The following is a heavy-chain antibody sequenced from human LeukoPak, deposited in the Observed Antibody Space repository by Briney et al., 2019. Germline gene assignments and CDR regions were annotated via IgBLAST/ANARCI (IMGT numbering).Heavy chain of an antibody. D-gene: IGHD6-19*01. CDR1: GFTFSSYE. Sequence: AGGSLRLSCAASGFTFSSYEMNWVRQAPGKGLEWVSYISSSGSTIYYADSVKGRFTISRDNAKNSLYLQMNSLRAEDTAVYYCGRDRGGTSGWSPVGYWGQGTLVTVSS. V-gene: IGHV3-48*03. CDR2: ISSSGSTI. CDR3: GRDRGGTSGWSPVGY. J-gene: IGHJ4*02.